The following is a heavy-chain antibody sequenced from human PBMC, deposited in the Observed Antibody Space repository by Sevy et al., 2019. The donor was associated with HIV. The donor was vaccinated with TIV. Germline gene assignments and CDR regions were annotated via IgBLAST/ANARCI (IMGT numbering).Heavy chain of an antibody. V-gene: IGHV3-21*01. J-gene: IGHJ5*02. CDR3: ARVKSPYGSGSYFENSNWFDP. CDR2: ISSSSSYI. CDR1: GFTFSSYS. Sequence: GGSLRLSCAASGFTFSSYSMNWVRQAPGKGLEWVSSISSSSSYIYYADSVKGRFTISRDNAKNSLYLQMNSLRAEDTAVYYCARVKSPYGSGSYFENSNWFDPWGQRNLVTVSS. D-gene: IGHD3-10*01.